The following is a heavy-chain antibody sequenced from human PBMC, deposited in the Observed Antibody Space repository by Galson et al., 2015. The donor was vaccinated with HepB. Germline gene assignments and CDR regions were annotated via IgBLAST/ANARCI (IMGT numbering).Heavy chain of an antibody. CDR2: ISFDGSNN. CDR1: GFNFSKYP. D-gene: IGHD6-19*01. J-gene: IGHJ3*01. CDR3: AREGEQWLAPDAFDV. V-gene: IGHV3-30-3*01. Sequence: SLRLSCAASGFNFSKYPMHWVRQAPGKGLEWVAFISFDGSNNYYGDSVKGRFTMSGDNSKNTLYLQMDSLRVEDTAVYYCAREGEQWLAPDAFDVWGQGTKVTVSP.